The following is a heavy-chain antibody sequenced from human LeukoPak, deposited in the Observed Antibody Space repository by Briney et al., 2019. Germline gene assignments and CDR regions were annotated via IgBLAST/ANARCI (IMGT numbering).Heavy chain of an antibody. CDR1: GFTFSSNY. Sequence: PGGSLRLSCAASGFTFSSNYMSWVRQAPGKGLEWVSVIYSGGSTYYSDSVKGRFTISRDNSKNTLYLQMDSLRAEDTAVYYCARGDTAIPFDYWGQGTLVTVSS. V-gene: IGHV3-53*01. CDR2: IYSGGST. J-gene: IGHJ4*02. CDR3: ARGDTAIPFDY. D-gene: IGHD5-18*01.